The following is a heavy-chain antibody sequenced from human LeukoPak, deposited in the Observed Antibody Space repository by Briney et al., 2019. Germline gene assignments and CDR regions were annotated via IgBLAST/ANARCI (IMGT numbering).Heavy chain of an antibody. V-gene: IGHV3-9*01. Sequence: PGGPLRLSCAASGFTFDDYAMHWVRQAPGKGLEWVSGISWNSGSIGYADSVKGRFTISRDNSKNTLYLQMNSLRAEDTAVYYCARLVDAFDIWGQGTMVTVSS. CDR3: ARLVDAFDI. J-gene: IGHJ3*02. CDR2: ISWNSGSI. CDR1: GFTFDDYA.